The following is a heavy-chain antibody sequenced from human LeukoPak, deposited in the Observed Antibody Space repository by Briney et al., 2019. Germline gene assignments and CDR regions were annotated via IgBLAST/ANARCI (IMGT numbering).Heavy chain of an antibody. CDR3: ARLRGNYFPDY. Sequence: SETLSLTCAVPGGSISGYYWSWIRQPPGEGLEWIGYIYYSGSSNYNPSLKSRITISVDTSKNQFSLKLSSVTAADTAVYYCARLRGNYFPDYWGQGTLVTVSS. D-gene: IGHD4-11*01. CDR2: IYYSGSS. V-gene: IGHV4-59*01. CDR1: GGSISGYY. J-gene: IGHJ4*02.